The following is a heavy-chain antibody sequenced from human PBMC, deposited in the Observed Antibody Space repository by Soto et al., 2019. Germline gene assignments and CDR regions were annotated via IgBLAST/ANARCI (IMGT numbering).Heavy chain of an antibody. Sequence: QVQLVQSGAEVKKPGASVKVSCKASGYIFLNYAIHWVRQAPGQRPEWVGWINAANGNTKYSQKLQGRVTITSDTAASTAYMELRRLRSEDTAQSNCARVPRYSSDIGEVPAVMFEDCFHPWGQGTLVTVSS. CDR2: INAANGNT. J-gene: IGHJ5*02. CDR1: GYIFLNYA. V-gene: IGHV1-3*01. D-gene: IGHD3-16*01. CDR3: ARVPRYSSDIGEVPAVMFEDCFHP.